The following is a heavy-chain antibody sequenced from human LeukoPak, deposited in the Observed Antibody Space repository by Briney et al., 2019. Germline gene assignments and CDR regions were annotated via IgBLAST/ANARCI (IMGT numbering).Heavy chain of an antibody. D-gene: IGHD3-10*01. V-gene: IGHV3-7*01. CDR1: GFTFSSYW. CDR3: ARDLWFGEFPYYFDQ. CDR2: IKQDGSEK. Sequence: GGSLRLSCAASGFTFSSYWMSWVRQAPGKGLEWVANIKQDGSEKYYVDSVKGRFTISRDNAKNSLYLQMNSLRAEDTAMYYCARDLWFGEFPYYFDQWGQGTLVTVSS. J-gene: IGHJ4*02.